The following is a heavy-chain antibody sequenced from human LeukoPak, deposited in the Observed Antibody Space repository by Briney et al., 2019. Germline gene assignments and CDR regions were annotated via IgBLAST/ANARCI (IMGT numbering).Heavy chain of an antibody. D-gene: IGHD1-26*01. V-gene: IGHV3-7*01. CDR1: GLTFSHYW. CDR3: ASAGVVGASTFWYFDL. CDR2: IRQDGNEK. Sequence: GGSLRLCCAASGLTFSHYWMTWVRQAPGKGPEWVASIRQDGNEKYYLASVKGRFTISRDNAENSLYLQMNSLRAEDTALYSCASAGVVGASTFWYFDLWGRGTLVTVSS. J-gene: IGHJ2*01.